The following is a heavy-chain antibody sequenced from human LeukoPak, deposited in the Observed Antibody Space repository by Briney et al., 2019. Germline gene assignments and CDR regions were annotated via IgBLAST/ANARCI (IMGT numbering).Heavy chain of an antibody. CDR1: GGSISSYY. V-gene: IGHV4-59*01. CDR2: IYYSGST. Sequence: SXXLSLTCTVSGGSISSYYWSWIRQPPGKGLEWIGYIYYSGSTNYNPSLKSRVTISVDTSKNQFSLKLSSVTAADTAVYYCATHSSGWYIAFDIWGQGTMVTVSS. CDR3: ATHSSGWYIAFDI. J-gene: IGHJ3*02. D-gene: IGHD6-19*01.